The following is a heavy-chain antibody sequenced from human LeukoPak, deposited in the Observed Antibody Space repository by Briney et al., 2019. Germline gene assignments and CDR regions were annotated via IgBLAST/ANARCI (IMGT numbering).Heavy chain of an antibody. D-gene: IGHD3-10*01. Sequence: PGGSLRLSCAASGFTFSSYAMSWVRQAPGKGLEWVSVISGSGYSTYYADSVKGRFTISRDNSKNTLYLQMNSLRAEDTAVYYCATTSGFYGSGSFDYWGQGTLVTVSS. CDR2: ISGSGYST. V-gene: IGHV3-23*01. CDR3: ATTSGFYGSGSFDY. CDR1: GFTFSSYA. J-gene: IGHJ4*02.